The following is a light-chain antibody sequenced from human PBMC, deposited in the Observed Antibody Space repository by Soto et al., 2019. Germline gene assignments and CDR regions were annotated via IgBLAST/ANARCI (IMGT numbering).Light chain of an antibody. Sequence: DIQMTQSPPSLSASVGDRVTITCRASQTINTYLNWHQQKPGKSPKLLIYGASSLQSGVPSRFSGSGSGTYFSLTISSLQPEDFATYYCQQSYSTLTFGGGTKVEIK. CDR1: QTINTY. CDR3: QQSYSTLT. J-gene: IGKJ4*01. V-gene: IGKV1-39*01. CDR2: GAS.